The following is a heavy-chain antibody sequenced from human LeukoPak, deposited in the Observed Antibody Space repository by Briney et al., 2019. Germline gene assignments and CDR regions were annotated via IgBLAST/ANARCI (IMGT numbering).Heavy chain of an antibody. D-gene: IGHD3-22*01. CDR2: INYSGST. J-gene: IGHJ1*01. CDR1: GGSFSGYY. V-gene: IGHV4-34*01. Sequence: SETLSLTCAVYGGSFSGYYWSWIRQPPGKGLEWIGEINYSGSTNYNPSLKSRVTISVDTSKNQFSLKLSSVTAADTAVYYCARPRGGTSGYQYFQHWGQGTLVTVSS. CDR3: ARPRGGTSGYQYFQH.